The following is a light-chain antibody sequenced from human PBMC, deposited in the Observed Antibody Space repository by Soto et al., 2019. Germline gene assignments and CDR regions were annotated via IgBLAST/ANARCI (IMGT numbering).Light chain of an antibody. V-gene: IGKV4-1*01. J-gene: IGKJ2*01. Sequence: DSVMTQSPDSLAVSLGERATINCKSSQSVLYSSNNKNYLAWYQQKTGQPPKLLIYWASTRESGVPARFSGSGSGTDFTLTISSLQAEDVASYYCQQYYSTPHTFGQGTKLEIK. CDR1: QSVLYSSNNKNY. CDR3: QQYYSTPHT. CDR2: WAS.